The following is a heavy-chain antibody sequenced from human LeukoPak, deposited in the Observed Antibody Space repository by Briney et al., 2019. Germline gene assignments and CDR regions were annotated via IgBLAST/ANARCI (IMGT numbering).Heavy chain of an antibody. J-gene: IGHJ4*02. D-gene: IGHD6-19*01. CDR2: IGTAGDT. V-gene: IGHV3-13*04. CDR1: GFTFSSYD. Sequence: TGGSLRLSCAASGFTFSSYDMLWVRQATGKALVWVSAIGTAGDTYYPDSVKGRFTISRENAKNSLYLQMNSLRAGDTAVYYCARAPPGSGWLIDYWGQGTLVAVSS. CDR3: ARAPPGSGWLIDY.